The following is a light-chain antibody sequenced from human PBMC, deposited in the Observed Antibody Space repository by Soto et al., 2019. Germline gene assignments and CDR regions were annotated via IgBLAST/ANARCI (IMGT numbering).Light chain of an antibody. Sequence: IQLTQSPSSLSASIGDRVTITCRASQDINSYLAWYQQKPGKAPNLLIYEASILQRGVPSRFSGSNSGTDFTLTISSLQAEDFATYYCQQTRSYPSTFGGGTKVDIK. CDR1: QDINSY. J-gene: IGKJ4*01. CDR2: EAS. CDR3: QQTRSYPST. V-gene: IGKV1-9*01.